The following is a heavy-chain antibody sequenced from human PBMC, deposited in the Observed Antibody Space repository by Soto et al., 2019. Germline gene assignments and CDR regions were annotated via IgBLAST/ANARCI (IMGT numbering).Heavy chain of an antibody. D-gene: IGHD6-19*01. CDR1: GGTFSSYA. V-gene: IGHV1-69*12. J-gene: IGHJ6*02. Sequence: QVQLVQSGAEVKKPGSSVKVSCKASGGTFSSYAISWVRQAPGQGLEWMGGIIPIFGTANYAQKFQGRVTITEDETTRTAYVELSSLGSEDTAVYCCARTRGVAVAGTGYYYGMDVWGPGTPVTVSS. CDR2: IIPIFGTA. CDR3: ARTRGVAVAGTGYYYGMDV.